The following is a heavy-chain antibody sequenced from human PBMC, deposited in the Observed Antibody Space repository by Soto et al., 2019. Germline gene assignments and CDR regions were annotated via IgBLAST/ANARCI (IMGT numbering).Heavy chain of an antibody. CDR2: ISWNSGSI. CDR3: AKDSSWFGEY. Sequence: GGSLRLSCAASGFTFDDYAMHWVRQAPGKGLEWVSGISWNSGSIGYADSVKGRFTISRDNAKNSLYLQMNSLRAEDTALYYCAKDSSWFGEYWGQGTLVTVSS. J-gene: IGHJ4*02. V-gene: IGHV3-9*01. D-gene: IGHD3-10*01. CDR1: GFTFDDYA.